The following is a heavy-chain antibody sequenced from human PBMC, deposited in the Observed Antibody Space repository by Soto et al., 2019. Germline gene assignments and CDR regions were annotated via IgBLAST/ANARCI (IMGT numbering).Heavy chain of an antibody. J-gene: IGHJ1*01. Sequence: QVHLVQSGAEVKKPGASVKVSCKTSGYIFTNFGISWVRQAPGQGPEWMGWISGYNGNTKYAQTVQDRVTMTTDTSTSTAYVELRSLTSDDTAVYYCARGGSSWSAEYYQHWGQGTLVIVSS. CDR2: ISGYNGNT. D-gene: IGHD6-13*01. V-gene: IGHV1-18*01. CDR3: ARGGSSWSAEYYQH. CDR1: GYIFTNFG.